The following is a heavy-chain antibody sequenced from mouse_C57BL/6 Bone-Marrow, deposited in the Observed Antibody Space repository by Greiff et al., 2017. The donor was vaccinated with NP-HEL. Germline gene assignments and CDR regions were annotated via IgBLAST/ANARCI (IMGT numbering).Heavy chain of an antibody. CDR3: TRDLTGSKGY. CDR2: ISSGGDYI. CDR1: GFTFSSYA. J-gene: IGHJ2*01. Sequence: EVNVVESGEGLVKPGGSLKLSCAASGFTFSSYAMSWVRQTPEKRLEWVAYISSGGDYIYYADTVKGRFTISRDNARNTLYLQMSSLKSEDTAMYYCTRDLTGSKGYWGQGTTLTVSS. D-gene: IGHD1-1*01. V-gene: IGHV5-9-1*02.